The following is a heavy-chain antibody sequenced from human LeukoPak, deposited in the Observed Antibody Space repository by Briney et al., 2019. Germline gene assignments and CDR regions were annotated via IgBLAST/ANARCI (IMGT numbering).Heavy chain of an antibody. CDR3: AKAPVTTCSGAYCYPFDY. D-gene: IGHD2-21*01. Sequence: GGSLRLSCAASGFTLSSYAMSWVRQAPGKGLEWVSAISVSGNTYHADSVKGRFTISRDSSKNTLYLQMNRLRAEDAAVYYCAKAPVTTCSGAYCYPFDYWGQGTLVAVSS. CDR2: ISVSGNT. J-gene: IGHJ4*02. CDR1: GFTLSSYA. V-gene: IGHV3-23*01.